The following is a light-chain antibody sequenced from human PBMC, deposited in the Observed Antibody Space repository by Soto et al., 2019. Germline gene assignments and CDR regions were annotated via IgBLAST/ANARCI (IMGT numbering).Light chain of an antibody. CDR1: QTIRSW. CDR3: QHYNSYSEA. Sequence: DIQMTQSPSTLSGSVGDRVTITCRASQTIRSWLAWYQQKPGKAPKLLIYKASTITSGVPSRFSGSGSGTEFTLTISSLQPDDFATYYCQHYNSYSEAFGQGTKVEIK. CDR2: KAS. V-gene: IGKV1-5*03. J-gene: IGKJ1*01.